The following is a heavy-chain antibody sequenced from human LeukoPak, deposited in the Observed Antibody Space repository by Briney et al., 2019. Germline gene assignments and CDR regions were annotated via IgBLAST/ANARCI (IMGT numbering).Heavy chain of an antibody. CDR2: VVGNGGTT. Sequence: GGALRLSCAASGFTFTTYTIHWVRQAPGKGLEYVSAVVGNGGTTYYANSVKGRFTISRDNSKNTVYLQMGSLRAEDTAVYYCARERAFYYFDYWGQGALVTVS. CDR1: GFTFTTYT. CDR3: ARERAFYYFDY. V-gene: IGHV3-64*01. J-gene: IGHJ4*02.